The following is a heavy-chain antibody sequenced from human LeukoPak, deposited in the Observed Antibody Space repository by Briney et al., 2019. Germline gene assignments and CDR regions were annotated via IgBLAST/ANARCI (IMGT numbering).Heavy chain of an antibody. Sequence: ASVKVSCKASGYTFTSYYMCWVRQAPGQGLEWMGIINPSGGSTSYAQKFQGRVTMTRGTSTSTGYMELSSLRSEDTAVYYCARGGPPSWFGELLFSGSTDYWGQGTLVTVSS. CDR3: ARGGPPSWFGELLFSGSTDY. CDR2: INPSGGST. V-gene: IGHV1-46*01. J-gene: IGHJ4*02. CDR1: GYTFTSYY. D-gene: IGHD3-10*01.